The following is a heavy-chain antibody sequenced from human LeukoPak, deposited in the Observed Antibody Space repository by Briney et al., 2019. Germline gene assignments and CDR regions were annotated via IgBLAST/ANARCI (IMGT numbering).Heavy chain of an antibody. Sequence: GGSLRLSCEVSGFTFSSNAMSWVRQAPGKGLEWVSAISGSGGSTYYADSVRGRFTISRDNSKNTLYLQMNNLRTDDTATFYCAKNPLHGGTWDNWGQGTLVTVSS. CDR3: AKNPLHGGTWDN. CDR2: ISGSGGST. CDR1: GFTFSSNA. V-gene: IGHV3-23*01. D-gene: IGHD1-7*01. J-gene: IGHJ4*02.